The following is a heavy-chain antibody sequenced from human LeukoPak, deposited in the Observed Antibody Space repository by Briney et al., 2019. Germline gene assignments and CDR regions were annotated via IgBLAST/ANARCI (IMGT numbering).Heavy chain of an antibody. CDR3: PKDRDTLVRRVSMGFHH. CDR1: GFTFSSYA. J-gene: IGHJ4*02. CDR2: ISGSGGST. Sequence: GGSLRLSCAASGFTFSSYAMSWVRQAPGKGLEWVSAISGSGGSTYYADSVKGRFTISRDNSKNTLYLQMNSLRAEDTAVYYCPKDRDTLVRRVSMGFHHWGQGTLVTVAS. D-gene: IGHD3-10*01. V-gene: IGHV3-23*01.